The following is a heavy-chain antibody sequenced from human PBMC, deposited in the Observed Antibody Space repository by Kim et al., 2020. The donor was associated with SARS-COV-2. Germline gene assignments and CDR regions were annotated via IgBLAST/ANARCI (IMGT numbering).Heavy chain of an antibody. D-gene: IGHD6-13*01. CDR3: ARLGYSTSSPIDY. CDR2: INHSGST. Sequence: SETLSLTCAVYCGSFSGYYWSWIRQPPGKGLEWIGEINHSGSTNYNPSLKSRVNISVDTSKNQFSLKLSSVTAADTAVYYCARLGYSTSSPIDYWGQGTLVTVSS. J-gene: IGHJ4*02. V-gene: IGHV4-34*01. CDR1: CGSFSGYY.